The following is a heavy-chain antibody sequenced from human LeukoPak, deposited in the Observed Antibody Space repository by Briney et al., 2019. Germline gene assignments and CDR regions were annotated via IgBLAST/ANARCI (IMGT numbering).Heavy chain of an antibody. D-gene: IGHD6-25*01. J-gene: IGHJ3*02. Sequence: GGSLRLSCVASGFIFNNYWMSWVRQVPGKGLEWVANMNADGSEKHYVDSVKGRFTISRENAKNSLYLQINSLRAEDTAVYYCAKDRRLFDAFDIWGQGTMVTVSS. V-gene: IGHV3-7*05. CDR1: GFIFNNYW. CDR2: MNADGSEK. CDR3: AKDRRLFDAFDI.